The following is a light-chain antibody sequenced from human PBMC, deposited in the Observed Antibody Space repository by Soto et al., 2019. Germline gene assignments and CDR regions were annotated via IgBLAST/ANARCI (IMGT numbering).Light chain of an antibody. J-gene: IGKJ1*01. CDR3: QQYGSSGT. CDR2: GAS. V-gene: IGKV3-20*01. Sequence: EIVMTQSPATLSVSPGDRATLSCRASQSVSSSYVAWYQQKPGQAPRLLIYGASSRATGIPDRFSGSGSGTDFTLTISRLEPEDFAVYYCQQYGSSGTFGQGTKVDIK. CDR1: QSVSSSY.